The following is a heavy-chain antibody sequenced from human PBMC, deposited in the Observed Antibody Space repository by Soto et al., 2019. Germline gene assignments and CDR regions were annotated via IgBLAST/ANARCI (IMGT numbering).Heavy chain of an antibody. J-gene: IGHJ6*02. CDR3: ARDQQHMVV. D-gene: IGHD1-1*01. V-gene: IGHV3-21*02. CDR1: GFTFSFYS. Sequence: EEQLVESGGGLVTPGGSLRLSFAASGFTFSFYSFNWVRQAPGKGLEWVSSISSSGSHIYYADSVKGRFTISRDNAKSLLYLQMNSLRAEDTAVYYCARDQQHMVVWGQGTAVTVSS. CDR2: ISSSGSHI.